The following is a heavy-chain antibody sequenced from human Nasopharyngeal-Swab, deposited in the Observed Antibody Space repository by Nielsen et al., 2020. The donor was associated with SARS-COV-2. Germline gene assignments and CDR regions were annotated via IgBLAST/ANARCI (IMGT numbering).Heavy chain of an antibody. CDR2: ISYDGSNK. D-gene: IGHD1-26*01. CDR3: ARDRWELLEDYFDY. Sequence: GESLKISCAASGFTFSSYAMSWVRQAPGKGLEWVAVISYDGSNKYYADSVKGRFTISRDNAKNSLYLQMNSLRDEDTAVYYCARDRWELLEDYFDYWGQGTLVTVSS. V-gene: IGHV3-30-3*01. CDR1: GFTFSSYA. J-gene: IGHJ4*02.